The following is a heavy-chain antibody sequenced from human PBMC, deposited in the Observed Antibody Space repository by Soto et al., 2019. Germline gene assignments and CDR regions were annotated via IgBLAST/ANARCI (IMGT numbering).Heavy chain of an antibody. J-gene: IGHJ4*02. CDR1: GFTFTDYG. Sequence: QVQLVESGGGVVQPGRSLRLSCADSGFTFTDYGMHWVRQAPGKGLEWVAVISYDGSNKNYADSVKGRFTISRDNSKNTXYLQMNSLRAEDTAVYYCAKDTYYHDSSGYYVFDYWGQGTLVTVSS. V-gene: IGHV3-30*18. CDR2: ISYDGSNK. D-gene: IGHD3-22*01. CDR3: AKDTYYHDSSGYYVFDY.